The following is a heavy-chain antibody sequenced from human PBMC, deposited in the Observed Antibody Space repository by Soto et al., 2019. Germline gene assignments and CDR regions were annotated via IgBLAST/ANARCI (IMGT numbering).Heavy chain of an antibody. D-gene: IGHD3-22*01. CDR3: AKDPYYYYDSSGYYPNWFDP. Sequence: GGSLRLSCAASGFTFSSYAMSWVRQAPGKGLEWVSAISGSGGSSYYADSVKGRFTISRDNSKNTLYLQMNSLRAEDTAVYYCAKDPYYYYDSSGYYPNWFDPWGQGTLVTVYS. V-gene: IGHV3-23*01. CDR1: GFTFSSYA. J-gene: IGHJ5*02. CDR2: ISGSGGSS.